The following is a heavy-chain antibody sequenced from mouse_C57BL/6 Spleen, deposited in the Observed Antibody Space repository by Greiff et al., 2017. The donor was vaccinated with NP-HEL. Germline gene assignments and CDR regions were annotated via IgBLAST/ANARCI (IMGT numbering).Heavy chain of an antibody. CDR1: GYTFTDYY. J-gene: IGHJ3*01. Sequence: EVQLQQSGPELVKPGASVKISCKASGYTFTDYYMNWVKQSHGKSLEWIGDINPNNGGTSYNQKFKGKATLTVDKSSSTAYMELRSLTSEDSAVYYCARGEMWVTTCADWGQGTLVTVSA. CDR2: INPNNGGT. V-gene: IGHV1-26*01. CDR3: ARGEMWVTTCAD. D-gene: IGHD2-3*01.